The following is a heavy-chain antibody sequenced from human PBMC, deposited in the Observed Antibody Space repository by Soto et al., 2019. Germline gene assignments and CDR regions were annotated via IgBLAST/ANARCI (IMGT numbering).Heavy chain of an antibody. CDR1: GGSVSSGDYF. Sequence: KPSETLSLTCTVSGGSVSSGDYFWSWLRQSPGKRLEWIAYIYYSGSTNYNPSLTSRATISVDTSKSQVSLTLTSMTAADAALYYCARSPNYYYYGFDVWGQGTAVTVSS. V-gene: IGHV4-61*08. D-gene: IGHD3-10*01. J-gene: IGHJ6*02. CDR3: ARSPNYYYYGFDV. CDR2: IYYSGST.